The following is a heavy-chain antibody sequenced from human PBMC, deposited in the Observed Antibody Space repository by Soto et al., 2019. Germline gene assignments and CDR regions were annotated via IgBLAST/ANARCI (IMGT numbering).Heavy chain of an antibody. CDR2: ISYSGST. D-gene: IGHD3-22*01. Sequence: QVQLQESGPGLVKPSETLSLTCTVSGGSISSFDWNWIRQSPGKGLELIGYISYSGSTNYNPSLKTRVXXXVHXSKNQFSLKLSSVTAADTAVYYCARQDTSGYAFDYWGQGTLVTVSS. CDR3: ARQDTSGYAFDY. CDR1: GGSISSFD. J-gene: IGHJ4*02. V-gene: IGHV4-59*08.